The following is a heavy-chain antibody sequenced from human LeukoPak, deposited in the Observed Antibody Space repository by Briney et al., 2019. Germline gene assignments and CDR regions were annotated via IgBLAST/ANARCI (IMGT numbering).Heavy chain of an antibody. D-gene: IGHD2-8*01. CDR3: ARVLGYCTNGVCHTRFDY. CDR2: INHSGST. V-gene: IGHV4-34*01. J-gene: IGHJ4*02. Sequence: SETLSLTCAVYGGSFSGYYWSWIRQPPGKGLEWIGEINHSGSTNYNPSLKSRVTISVDTSKNQFSLKLSSVTAEDTAVYYCARVLGYCTNGVCHTRFDYWGQGTLVAVSS. CDR1: GGSFSGYY.